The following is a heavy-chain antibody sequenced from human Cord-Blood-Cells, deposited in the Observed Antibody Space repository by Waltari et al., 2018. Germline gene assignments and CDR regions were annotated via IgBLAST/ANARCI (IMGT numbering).Heavy chain of an antibody. CDR1: GYTFTRYY. J-gene: IGHJ1*01. Sequence: QVQLVQSGAEVKKPGASVKVSCKASGYTFTRYYMHWVRQDPGQGLEWMGIINPSGGSTSYAQKFQGRVTMTRDTSTSTVYMELSSLRSEDTAVYYCARERRRYSSSSAIQHWGQGTLVTVSS. D-gene: IGHD6-6*01. CDR2: INPSGGST. CDR3: ARERRRYSSSSAIQH. V-gene: IGHV1-46*01.